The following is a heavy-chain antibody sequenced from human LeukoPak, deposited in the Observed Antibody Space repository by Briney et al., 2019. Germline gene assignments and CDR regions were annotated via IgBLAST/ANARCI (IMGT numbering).Heavy chain of an antibody. CDR2: INHNGHVN. Sequence: GGSLRLSCAASGFTFSSYWMNWARQAPGKGLEWVASINHNGHVNYYVDSVKGRFTISRDNAKNSLYLQMSNLRAEDTAVYFCARGGGLDVWGQGATVTVSS. V-gene: IGHV3-7*03. CDR1: GFTFSSYW. CDR3: ARGGGLDV. J-gene: IGHJ6*02. D-gene: IGHD3-16*01.